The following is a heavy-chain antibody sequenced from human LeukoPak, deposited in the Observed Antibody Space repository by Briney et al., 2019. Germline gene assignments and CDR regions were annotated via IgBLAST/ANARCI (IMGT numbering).Heavy chain of an antibody. Sequence: PSETLSLTCTVSGGSFSSYFWSWIRQPAGKGLEWIGRIYTSGTTNYNTTLKSRLTMSLDTSKNQFSLRLSSVTAADTAVYYCARGPFYGLWGQGTLVTVSS. CDR2: IYTSGTT. D-gene: IGHD3/OR15-3a*01. V-gene: IGHV4-4*07. CDR3: ARGPFYGL. CDR1: GGSFSSYF. J-gene: IGHJ4*02.